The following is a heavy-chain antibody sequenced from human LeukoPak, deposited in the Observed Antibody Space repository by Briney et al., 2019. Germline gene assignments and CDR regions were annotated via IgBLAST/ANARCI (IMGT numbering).Heavy chain of an antibody. V-gene: IGHV4-39*02. Sequence: SETLSLTCTVSGGSIRSSYYYWGWIRQPPGKGLEWIGSIYDSGSTYYNPSLKSRVTISVDTSKNQFSLKLNSVTAADTAVYYCARDTADYWYFDLWGRGTLVTVSS. CDR2: IYDSGST. D-gene: IGHD4-17*01. CDR3: ARDTADYWYFDL. J-gene: IGHJ2*01. CDR1: GGSIRSSYYY.